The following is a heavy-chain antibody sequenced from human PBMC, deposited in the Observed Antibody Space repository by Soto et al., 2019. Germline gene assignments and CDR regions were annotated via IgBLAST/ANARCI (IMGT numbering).Heavy chain of an antibody. V-gene: IGHV3-33*01. CDR2: IWYDGSNK. CDR3: ARDQSNYYDSSGYYSAFDY. Sequence: VQLVESGGGVVQPGRSLRLSCAASGFTFSSYGMHWVRQAPGKGLEWVAVIWYDGSNKYYADSVKGRFTISRDNSKNTLYLQMNSLRAEDTAVYYCARDQSNYYDSSGYYSAFDYWGQGTLVTVSS. J-gene: IGHJ4*02. CDR1: GFTFSSYG. D-gene: IGHD3-22*01.